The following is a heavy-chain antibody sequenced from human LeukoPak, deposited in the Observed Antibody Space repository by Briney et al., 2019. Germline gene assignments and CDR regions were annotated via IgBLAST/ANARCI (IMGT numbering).Heavy chain of an antibody. V-gene: IGHV3-23*01. CDR1: GFTFSSYW. J-gene: IGHJ4*02. D-gene: IGHD3-16*01. CDR3: AKVTGGDMITYGGLDY. Sequence: GGSLRLSCAASGFTFSSYWMNWARQAPGKGLEWVSAIIGSGDTTYYAASVKGRLTISRDNSENTLYLQMNSLRAEDTAVYYCAKVTGGDMITYGGLDYWGQGTLVTVSS. CDR2: IIGSGDTT.